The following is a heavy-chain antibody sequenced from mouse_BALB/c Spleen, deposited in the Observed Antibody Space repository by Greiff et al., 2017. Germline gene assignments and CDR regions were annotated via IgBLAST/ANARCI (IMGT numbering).Heavy chain of an antibody. J-gene: IGHJ3*01. Sequence: EVHLVESGPGLVKPSQSLSLTCSVTGYSITSGYYWNWIRQFPGNKLEWMGYISYDGSNNYNPSLKNRISITRDTSKNQFFLKLNSVTTEDTATYYCARDQVRYGSRTAWFAYWGQGTLVTVSA. D-gene: IGHD1-1*01. CDR1: GYSITSGYY. CDR2: ISYDGSN. CDR3: ARDQVRYGSRTAWFAY. V-gene: IGHV3-6*02.